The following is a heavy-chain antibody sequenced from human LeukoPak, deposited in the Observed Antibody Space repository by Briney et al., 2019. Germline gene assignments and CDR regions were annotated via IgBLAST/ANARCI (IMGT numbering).Heavy chain of an antibody. J-gene: IGHJ4*02. V-gene: IGHV4-59*01. CDR1: GGSISSYY. D-gene: IGHD2-2*01. Sequence: SETLSLTCTVSGGSISSYYWSWIRQPPGKGLEWIANIFYSGSPNYNPSLKSRVTISVDTSKNQFSLKLSSVTAADTAVYYCARGYCSSTSCPRGGVDYWGQGTWVTVSS. CDR2: IFYSGSP. CDR3: ARGYCSSTSCPRGGVDY.